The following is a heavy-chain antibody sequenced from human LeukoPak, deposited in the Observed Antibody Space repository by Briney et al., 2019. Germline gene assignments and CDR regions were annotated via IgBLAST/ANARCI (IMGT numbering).Heavy chain of an antibody. CDR3: ARRYYCDGSGLRLDV. J-gene: IGHJ6*04. Sequence: ASVKVSCEASGYTFTSYDINWVRQAAGQGLEWMGWMNPNSGNAAYAQKFQGRVTMTRDTSISTAYMELSSLRSEDTAVYYCARRYYCDGSGLRLDVWGKGTPVTVSS. V-gene: IGHV1-8*01. CDR2: MNPNSGNA. D-gene: IGHD3-22*01. CDR1: GYTFTSYD.